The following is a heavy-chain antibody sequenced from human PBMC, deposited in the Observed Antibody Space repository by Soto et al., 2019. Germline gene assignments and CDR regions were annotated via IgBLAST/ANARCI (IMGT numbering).Heavy chain of an antibody. D-gene: IGHD2-2*01. CDR1: GFTFSSYG. CDR2: ISYDGSNK. CDR3: AKGPAPFDY. Sequence: PGGSLRLSCAASGFTFSSYGMHWVRQAPGKGLEWVAVISYDGSNKYYADSVKGRFTISRDNSKNTLYLQMNSLRAEDTAVYYCAKGPAPFDYWGQGTLVTVSS. V-gene: IGHV3-30*18. J-gene: IGHJ4*02.